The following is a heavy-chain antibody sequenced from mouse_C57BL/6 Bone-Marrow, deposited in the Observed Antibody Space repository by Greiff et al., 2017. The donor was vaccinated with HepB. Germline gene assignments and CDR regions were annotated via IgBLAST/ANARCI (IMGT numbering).Heavy chain of an antibody. V-gene: IGHV12-3*01. D-gene: IGHD4-1*02. CDR2: ITHSGET. J-gene: IGHJ3*01. Sequence: VKLLESGPGLVKPSQSLFLTCSITGFPITSGYYWIWIRQSPGKPLEWMGYITHSGETFYNPSLQSPISITRETSKNQFFLQLNSVTTEDTAMYYCAGDRTTPGIAYWGQGTLVTVSA. CDR3: AGDRTTPGIAY. CDR1: GFPITSGYY.